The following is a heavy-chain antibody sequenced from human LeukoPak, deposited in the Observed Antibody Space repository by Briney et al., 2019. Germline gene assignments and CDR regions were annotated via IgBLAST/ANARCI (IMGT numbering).Heavy chain of an antibody. CDR2: ISYDGSNK. CDR1: GFTFSSYA. D-gene: IGHD3-22*01. CDR3: ARDLYLIRSAFDI. J-gene: IGHJ3*02. V-gene: IGHV3-30*01. Sequence: PGRSLRLSCAASGFTFSSYAMHWVRQAPGKGLEWVAVISYDGSNKYYADPVKGRFTISRDNSKNTLYLQMNSLRAEDTAVYYCARDLYLIRSAFDIWGQGTMVTVSS.